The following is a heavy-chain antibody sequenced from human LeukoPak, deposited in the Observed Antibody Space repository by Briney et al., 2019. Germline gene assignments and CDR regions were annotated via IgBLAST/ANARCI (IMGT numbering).Heavy chain of an antibody. J-gene: IGHJ4*02. Sequence: PGGSLRLSCAASGFTFSNSWMNWVRQAPGKGLEWVANIKQDGSEKYYVDSVKGRFTVSRDDAKNSLFLQMNSLRAEDTAIYYCATNTLIASPGTLDYWGQGTLVTVSS. D-gene: IGHD6-13*01. CDR2: IKQDGSEK. V-gene: IGHV3-7*01. CDR3: ATNTLIASPGTLDY. CDR1: GFTFSNSW.